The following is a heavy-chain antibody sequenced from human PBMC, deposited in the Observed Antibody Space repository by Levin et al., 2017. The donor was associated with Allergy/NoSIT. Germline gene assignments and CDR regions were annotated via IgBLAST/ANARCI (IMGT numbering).Heavy chain of an antibody. V-gene: IGHV3-7*01. J-gene: IGHJ5*02. CDR1: GFTFSSYW. Sequence: GESLKISCAASGFTFSSYWMSWVRQAPGKGLEWVANIKQDGSEKYYVDSVKGRFTISRDNAKNSLYLQMNSLRAEDTAVYYCARPSTDFWSGNPNWFDPWGQGTLVTVSS. CDR2: IKQDGSEK. CDR3: ARPSTDFWSGNPNWFDP. D-gene: IGHD3-3*01.